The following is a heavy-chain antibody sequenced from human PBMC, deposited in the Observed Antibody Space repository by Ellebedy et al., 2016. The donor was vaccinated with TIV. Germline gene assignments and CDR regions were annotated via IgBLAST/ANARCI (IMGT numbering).Heavy chain of an antibody. D-gene: IGHD3-10*01. V-gene: IGHV4-59*01. CDR1: GASISTYW. Sequence: SETLSLTCTVSGASISTYWWNWIRQPTGTGLEWTGHISNSGHTKYNPSLQSRVTISADTSKNQFSLKLTTVTAADTAVYYGARNNYTSGTWGQGTLVTVSS. CDR3: ARNNYTSGT. J-gene: IGHJ5*01. CDR2: ISNSGHT.